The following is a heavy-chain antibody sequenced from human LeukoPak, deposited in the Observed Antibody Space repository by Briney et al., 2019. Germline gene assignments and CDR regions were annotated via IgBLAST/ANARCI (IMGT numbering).Heavy chain of an antibody. CDR2: TRNKANSYST. V-gene: IGHV3-72*01. Sequence: GGSLRLSCAASGFTFSEHYMDWVRQAPGKGLEWVGRTRNKANSYSTEYAASVKGRFTISRDNSKNSLYLQMNSLKTEDTAVYYCARGPYSGSPVAFDIWGQGTMVTVSS. CDR1: GFTFSEHY. J-gene: IGHJ3*02. D-gene: IGHD1-26*01. CDR3: ARGPYSGSPVAFDI.